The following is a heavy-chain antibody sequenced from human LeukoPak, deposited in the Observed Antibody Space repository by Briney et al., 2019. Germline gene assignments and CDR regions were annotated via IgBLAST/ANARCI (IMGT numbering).Heavy chain of an antibody. V-gene: IGHV1-69*01. J-gene: IGHJ4*02. CDR3: ARTPSWLYDSSGYYYYFDY. D-gene: IGHD3-22*01. Sequence: SVKVSCKASGGTFSSYAISWVRQAPGQGLEWMGGIIPIFGTANYAQKFQGRVTITADESTSTAYMELSSLRSEDTAVYYCARTPSWLYDSSGYYYYFDYWGQGTLVTVSS. CDR2: IIPIFGTA. CDR1: GGTFSSYA.